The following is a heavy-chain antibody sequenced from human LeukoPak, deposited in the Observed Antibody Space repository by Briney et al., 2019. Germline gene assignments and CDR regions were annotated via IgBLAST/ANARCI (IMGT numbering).Heavy chain of an antibody. CDR3: ARTRDFWSGYFDY. CDR2: ILHSGST. J-gene: IGHJ4*02. Sequence: PSQTLSLTCAVSGVSITSDTYCWSWIRQPPGKGLEWIGYILHSGSTYYNPSLKSRVTISMDTSKSQFSLKLSSVTAADTAVYYCARTRDFWSGYFDYWGQGTLVTVSS. D-gene: IGHD3-3*01. V-gene: IGHV4-30-2*01. CDR1: GVSITSDTYC.